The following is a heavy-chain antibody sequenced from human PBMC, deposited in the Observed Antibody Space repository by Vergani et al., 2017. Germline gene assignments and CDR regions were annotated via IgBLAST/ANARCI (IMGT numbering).Heavy chain of an antibody. D-gene: IGHD1-7*01. Sequence: QVQVVESGGGVVQPGRSLRLSCAASGFTFSSYRMHWVRQAPGKGLEWVAVISYDGGSKHYADSVKGRFTISRDNSKNTLYLQMNSLRAEDTDVYYCAKDLPNWNYASGAFDYWGQGTLVTVSS. CDR3: AKDLPNWNYASGAFDY. V-gene: IGHV3-30*18. J-gene: IGHJ4*02. CDR2: ISYDGGSK. CDR1: GFTFSSYR.